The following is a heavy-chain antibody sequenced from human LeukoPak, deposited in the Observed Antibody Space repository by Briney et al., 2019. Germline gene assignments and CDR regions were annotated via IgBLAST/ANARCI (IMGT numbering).Heavy chain of an antibody. CDR2: IIPILGIA. CDR3: AREEDYYGSGSSFDY. D-gene: IGHD3-10*01. V-gene: IGHV1-69*04. J-gene: IGHJ4*02. CDR1: GGTFSSYT. Sequence: ASVKVSCKASGGTFSSYTISWVRQAPGQGLEWMGRIIPILGIANYAQKFQGRVTITADKPTSTAYMERSSLRSEDTAVYYCAREEDYYGSGSSFDYWGQGTLVTVSS.